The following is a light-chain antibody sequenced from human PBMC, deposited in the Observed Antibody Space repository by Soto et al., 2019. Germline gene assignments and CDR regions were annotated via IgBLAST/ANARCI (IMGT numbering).Light chain of an antibody. CDR2: WAS. V-gene: IGKV4-1*01. CDR3: HQYYSTPST. CDR1: QSVFYSSNNKNY. Sequence: DIVMTQSPDSLAVSLGERATINCKSSQSVFYSSNNKNYLVWYQQRPGQPPKPLIYWASTRESGVPDRFSGSESGTDFTLTISSLQAEDVAVYYCHQYYSTPSTFGQGTKLEIK. J-gene: IGKJ2*01.